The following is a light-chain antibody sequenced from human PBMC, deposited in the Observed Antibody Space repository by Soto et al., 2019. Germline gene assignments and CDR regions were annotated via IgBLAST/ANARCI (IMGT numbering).Light chain of an antibody. V-gene: IGKV3-20*01. CDR3: QQYGTSPRK. J-gene: IGKJ1*01. CDR1: QIVSSTY. CDR2: GAS. Sequence: EIVLTQSPGTLSLSPGERATLSCRASQIVSSTYLAWFQQKPGQAPRLLIYGASSRATGIPERFSGNGSGTDFTLTISRLEPEDFAVYYCQQYGTSPRKFGRGTKVEIK.